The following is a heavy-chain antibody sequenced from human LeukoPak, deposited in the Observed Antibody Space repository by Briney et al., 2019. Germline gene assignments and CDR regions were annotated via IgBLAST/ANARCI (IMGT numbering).Heavy chain of an antibody. D-gene: IGHD2-2*01. CDR3: ARGFSWYASSLGY. V-gene: IGHV3-74*01. CDR2: ITNDGRST. Sequence: GGSLRLSRAASVFTFSSYWMHWVRPAPGKGLVCVSRITNDGRSTSYTDSVRGRCSISRDNDKNTLCLQMNRLRAEDTAVYCCARGFSWYASSLGYWGQGTLVTVSA. J-gene: IGHJ4*02. CDR1: VFTFSSYW.